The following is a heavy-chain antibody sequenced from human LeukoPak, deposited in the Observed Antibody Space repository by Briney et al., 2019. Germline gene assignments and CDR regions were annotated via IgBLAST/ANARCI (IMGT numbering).Heavy chain of an antibody. V-gene: IGHV3-48*03. Sequence: GGSLRLSCAASGFTFSNYEMNWVRQAPGKGLEWVSYISGSGSTIYYADSVKGRFTISRDNAKDSLYLQVNSLRAEDTAVYYCARVRSGYSHENYFDYWGQGTLVTVSS. CDR3: ARVRSGYSHENYFDY. D-gene: IGHD5-18*01. CDR2: ISGSGSTI. J-gene: IGHJ4*02. CDR1: GFTFSNYE.